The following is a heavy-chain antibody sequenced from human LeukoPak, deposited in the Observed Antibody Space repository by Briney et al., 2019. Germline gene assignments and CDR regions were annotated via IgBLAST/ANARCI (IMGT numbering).Heavy chain of an antibody. D-gene: IGHD2-2*01. Sequence: PGGSLRLSCAASGFTFSSYSMNWVRQAPGKGLEWVSSISSSSSYIYYADSVKGRFTISRDNAKNSLYLQMSSLRAEDTAVYYCARGYCSSTSCFQGDWGQGTLVTVSS. J-gene: IGHJ4*02. V-gene: IGHV3-21*01. CDR2: ISSSSSYI. CDR1: GFTFSSYS. CDR3: ARGYCSSTSCFQGD.